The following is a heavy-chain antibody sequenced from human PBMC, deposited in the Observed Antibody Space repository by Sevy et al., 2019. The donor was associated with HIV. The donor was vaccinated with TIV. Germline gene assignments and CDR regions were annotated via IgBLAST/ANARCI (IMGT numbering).Heavy chain of an antibody. Sequence: GGSLRLSCAASGFTVSSNYMSWVRQAPGKGLEWGSVIYSGGSTYYADSVKGLFTISRENSKNTVYLQLKSLRAEDTAVYYCARDGCSYGYLYWGQGTLVTVSS. D-gene: IGHD5-18*01. J-gene: IGHJ4*02. CDR2: IYSGGST. CDR3: ARDGCSYGYLY. V-gene: IGHV3-66*02. CDR1: GFTVSSNY.